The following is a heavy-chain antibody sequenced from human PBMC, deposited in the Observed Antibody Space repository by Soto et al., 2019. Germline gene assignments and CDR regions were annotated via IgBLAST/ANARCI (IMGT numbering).Heavy chain of an antibody. Sequence: QVQLQESGPGLVKPSQTLSLTCTVSGGSISSGDYYWSWIRQPPGKGLEWIGYIYYSGSTYYNPSLKSRVTIPVETSKNQFPLKLRSVTAADTAVYYCARLNSCSDWGEAFAIWGQGTMVTVSS. V-gene: IGHV4-30-4*01. J-gene: IGHJ3*02. CDR2: IYYSGST. CDR1: GGSISSGDYY. D-gene: IGHD5-12*01. CDR3: ARLNSCSDWGEAFAI.